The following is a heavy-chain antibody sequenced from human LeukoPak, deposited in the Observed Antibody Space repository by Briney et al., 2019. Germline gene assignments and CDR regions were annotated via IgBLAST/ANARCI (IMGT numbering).Heavy chain of an antibody. J-gene: IGHJ4*02. CDR2: ISAYNGNT. CDR3: ASTGNVLRYFDWLLSPLDY. V-gene: IGHV1-18*01. Sequence: EASVKVSCKASGYTFTSYGISWVRQAPGQGLEWMGWISAYNGNTNYAQKLQGRVTMTTDTSTSTAYMELRSLRSDDTAVYYCASTGNVLRYFDWLLSPLDYWGQGTPVTVSS. CDR1: GYTFTSYG. D-gene: IGHD3-9*01.